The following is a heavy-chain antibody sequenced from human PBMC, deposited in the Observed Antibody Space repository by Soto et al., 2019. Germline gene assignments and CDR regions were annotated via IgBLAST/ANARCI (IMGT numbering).Heavy chain of an antibody. J-gene: IGHJ4*02. Sequence: QVQLVQSGAEVKKPGASVKVSCKASGYTFTSYYMHWVRQAPGQGLEWMGIINPSGGSTSYAQKFQGSVTMTRDTSTSTVYMELSSLRSEDTAVYYCARVGLAHAILDYWGQGTLVTVSS. CDR3: ARVGLAHAILDY. V-gene: IGHV1-46*03. CDR1: GYTFTSYY. D-gene: IGHD3-9*01. CDR2: INPSGGST.